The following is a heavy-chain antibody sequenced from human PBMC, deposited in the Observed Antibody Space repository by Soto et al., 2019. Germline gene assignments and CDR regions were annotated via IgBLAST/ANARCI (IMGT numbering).Heavy chain of an antibody. V-gene: IGHV3-33*01. CDR1: GFTFSSYG. CDR2: IWYDGSNK. J-gene: IGHJ4*02. CDR3: ARDDYYDSSGYYYVNPVDY. D-gene: IGHD3-22*01. Sequence: PGGSLRLSCAASGFTFSSYGMHWVRQAPGKGLEWVAVIWYDGSNKYYADSVKGRFTISRDNSKNTLYLQMNSLRAEDTAVYYCARDDYYDSSGYYYVNPVDYWGQGTLVTVSS.